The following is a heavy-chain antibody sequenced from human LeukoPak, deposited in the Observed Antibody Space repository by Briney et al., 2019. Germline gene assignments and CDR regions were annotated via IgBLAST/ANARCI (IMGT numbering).Heavy chain of an antibody. J-gene: IGHJ4*02. D-gene: IGHD3-10*01. CDR3: ARDGGSGSFDY. CDR1: GFTFSSYS. Sequence: GSLRLSCAASGFTFSSYSMNRVRQAPGKGLEWVAIIKEGGSEKYYGDSVEGRFAISRDNAKNSLYLQMNSLRAEDTAVYYCARDGGSGSFDYWGQGTLVTVSS. V-gene: IGHV3-7*03. CDR2: IKEGGSEK.